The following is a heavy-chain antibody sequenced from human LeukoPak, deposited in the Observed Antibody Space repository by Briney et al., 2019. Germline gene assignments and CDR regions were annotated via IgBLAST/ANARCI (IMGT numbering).Heavy chain of an antibody. J-gene: IGHJ6*04. CDR2: IIPIFGTA. D-gene: IGHD6-19*01. Sequence: GSSVKVSCKASGGTFSSYAISWVRQAPGQGLEWMGGIIPIFGTANYAQKFQGGVTITADESTSTAYMELSSLRSEDTAVYYCARVGGWLEYPTYYYYGMEVWGKGTAVTVSS. CDR3: ARVGGWLEYPTYYYYGMEV. CDR1: GGTFSSYA. V-gene: IGHV1-69*01.